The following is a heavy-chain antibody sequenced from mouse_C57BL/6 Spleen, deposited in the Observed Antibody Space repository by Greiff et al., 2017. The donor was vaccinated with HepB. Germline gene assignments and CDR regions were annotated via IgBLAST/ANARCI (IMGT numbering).Heavy chain of an antibody. Sequence: VQLQQSGPELVKPGASVKISCKASGYAFSSSWMNWVKQRPGKGLEWIGRIYPGDGDTNYNGKFKGKATLTADKSSSTAYMQLSSLTSEDSAVYVCARSNYYSKGFYWYFDVWGTGTTVTVSS. V-gene: IGHV1-82*01. J-gene: IGHJ1*03. CDR2: IYPGDGDT. CDR3: ARSNYYSKGFYWYFDV. D-gene: IGHD2-5*01. CDR1: GYAFSSSW.